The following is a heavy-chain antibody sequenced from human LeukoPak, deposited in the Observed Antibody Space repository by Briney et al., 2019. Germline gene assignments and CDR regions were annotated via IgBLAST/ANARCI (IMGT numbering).Heavy chain of an antibody. V-gene: IGHV4-59*01. Sequence: SETLSLTCTVSGGSISSYYWSWIRQPPGKGLEWIGYIYYSGSTNYNPSLKSRVTISVDTSKNQFSLKLSSVTAADTAVYYCARVFHDSSGYYPYYFDYWGQGTLVTVSS. J-gene: IGHJ4*02. D-gene: IGHD3-22*01. CDR3: ARVFHDSSGYYPYYFDY. CDR2: IYYSGST. CDR1: GGSISSYY.